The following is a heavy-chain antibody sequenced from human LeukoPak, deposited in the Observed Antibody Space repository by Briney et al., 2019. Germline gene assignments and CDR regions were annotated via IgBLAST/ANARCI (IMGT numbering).Heavy chain of an antibody. D-gene: IGHD6-13*01. CDR3: ARQPSSWFTSFDS. V-gene: IGHV4-59*01. J-gene: IGHJ4*02. CDR1: GSAFTSYF. Sequence: AEPLCFTCTVLGSAFTSYFWGWIGQPPGKGLKWIAYIYYSGSTSYNPSLKSRVTVSVDTSKNQFSLKLSSVTAADTAVYYCARQPSSWFTSFDSWGQGTLVTVSS. CDR2: IYYSGST.